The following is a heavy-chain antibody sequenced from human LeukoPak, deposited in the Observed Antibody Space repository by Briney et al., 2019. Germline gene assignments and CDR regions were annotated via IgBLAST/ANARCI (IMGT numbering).Heavy chain of an antibody. V-gene: IGHV3-48*01. Sequence: QAGGSLRLSCVASGFTCSSYSMNWVRQAPGEGLEWVSYISSLSGTIYYADSVKGRFTISRDNSKNTLYLQMNSLKTEDTAVYYCTTRNYYDSSGYVDYWGQGTLVTVSS. J-gene: IGHJ4*02. CDR1: GFTCSSYS. CDR3: TTRNYYDSSGYVDY. CDR2: ISSLSGTI. D-gene: IGHD3-22*01.